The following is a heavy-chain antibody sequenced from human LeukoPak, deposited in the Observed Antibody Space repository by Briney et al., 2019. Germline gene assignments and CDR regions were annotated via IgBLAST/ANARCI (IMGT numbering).Heavy chain of an antibody. J-gene: IGHJ4*02. CDR3: ARDSIAAAGTFDY. Sequence: GGSLRLSCAASGFTFSSDAMHWVRQAPGKGLEWVAVISYDGSNKYYADSVKGRFTISRDNSKNTLYLQMNSLRAEDTAVYYCARDSIAAAGTFDYWGQGTLVTVSS. CDR1: GFTFSSDA. CDR2: ISYDGSNK. V-gene: IGHV3-30-3*01. D-gene: IGHD6-13*01.